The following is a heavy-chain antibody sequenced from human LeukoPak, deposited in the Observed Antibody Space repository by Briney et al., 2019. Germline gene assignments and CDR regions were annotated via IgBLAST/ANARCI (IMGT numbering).Heavy chain of an antibody. Sequence: GGSLRLSCAASGFSFSGYCMNWVRQAPGKGLEWVAIIQRDGSERYYADSLTGRFTISRDNAKNSLYLQVNSLRVEDTAVYFCAGGSGFLFESWGQGTLVTVSS. CDR3: AGGSGFLFES. CDR2: IQRDGSER. CDR1: GFSFSGYC. D-gene: IGHD3-3*01. J-gene: IGHJ4*02. V-gene: IGHV3-7*04.